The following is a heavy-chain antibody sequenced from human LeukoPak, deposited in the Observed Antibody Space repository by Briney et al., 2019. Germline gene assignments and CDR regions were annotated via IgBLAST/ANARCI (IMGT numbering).Heavy chain of an antibody. CDR3: ANLDPDVVGQITMIVV. D-gene: IGHD3-22*01. Sequence: QSGGSLRLSCAASGFSFSSHAMSWVRQAPGKGLEWVSGIGSSGDSTYYADSEKGRFTISRDNSKNTLYLQMNSLRAEDTAVYYCANLDPDVVGQITMIVVWGQGTLVTVSS. J-gene: IGHJ4*02. CDR1: GFSFSSHA. CDR2: IGSSGDST. V-gene: IGHV3-23*01.